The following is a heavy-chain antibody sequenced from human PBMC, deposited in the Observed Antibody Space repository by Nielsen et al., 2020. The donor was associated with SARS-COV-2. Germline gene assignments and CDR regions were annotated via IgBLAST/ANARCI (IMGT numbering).Heavy chain of an antibody. J-gene: IGHJ4*02. CDR1: GYSFTSYW. D-gene: IGHD1-1*01. CDR2: IYPGDSDT. CDR3: ARSSGILTTTDYLDF. V-gene: IGHV5-51*01. Sequence: GESLKISCKGSGYSFTSYWIGWVRQMPGKGLEWMGIIYPGDSDTRYSPSFQGQVTISADKSISTAYLRWRSLKASDTAMYYCARSSGILTTTDYLDFWGQGTLVTVSS.